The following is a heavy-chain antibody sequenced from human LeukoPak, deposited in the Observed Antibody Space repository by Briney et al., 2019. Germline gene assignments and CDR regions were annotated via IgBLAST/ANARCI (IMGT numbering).Heavy chain of an antibody. D-gene: IGHD3-3*01. CDR2: IYHSGST. V-gene: IGHV4-30-2*01. CDR3: ARVGRGSGYEPPYYYYYYMDV. Sequence: LRLSCAASGFTVSSNYMSWIRQPPGKGLEWIGYIYHSGSTYYNPSLKSRVTISVDRSKNQFSLKLSSVTAADTAVYYCARVGRGSGYEPPYYYYYYMDVWGKGTTVTVSS. J-gene: IGHJ6*03. CDR1: GFTVSSNY.